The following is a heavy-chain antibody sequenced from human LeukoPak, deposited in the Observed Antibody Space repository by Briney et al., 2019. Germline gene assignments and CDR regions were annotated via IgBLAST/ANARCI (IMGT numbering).Heavy chain of an antibody. CDR1: GFTFDDYG. CDR2: ISWNSDSV. D-gene: IGHD1-7*01. CDR3: AKPYSGTTGAAFDY. J-gene: IGHJ4*02. Sequence: GGSLRLSCAASGFTFDDYGMHWVRQAPGKGLEWVSGISWNSDSVGYADSVKGRFTISRDNSKNTLYLQMNSLRAEDTAVYYCAKPYSGTTGAAFDYWGQGTLVTVSS. V-gene: IGHV3-9*01.